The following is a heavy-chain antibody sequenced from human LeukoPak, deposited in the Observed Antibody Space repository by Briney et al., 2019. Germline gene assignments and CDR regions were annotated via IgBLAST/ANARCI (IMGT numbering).Heavy chain of an antibody. V-gene: IGHV3-48*03. J-gene: IGHJ6*04. CDR1: GFIFCSYE. Sequence: GESLRLSCAASGFIFCSYEMNWVRRAPGKGLEWVSYISSSGSTIYYADSVKGRFTISRDNAKNSLYLQMNSLRAEDTAVYYCAELGITMIGGVWGKGTTVTISS. CDR3: AELGITMIGGV. D-gene: IGHD3-10*02. CDR2: ISSSGSTI.